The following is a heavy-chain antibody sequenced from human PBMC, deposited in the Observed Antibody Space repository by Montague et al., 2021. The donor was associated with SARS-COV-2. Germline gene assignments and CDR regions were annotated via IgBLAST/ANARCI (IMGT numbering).Heavy chain of an antibody. CDR1: GASFNGYY. CDR2: INHSGST. V-gene: IGHV4-34*01. Sequence: SETLSLTCAVYGASFNGYYWTWIRQPPGKGLEWIGEINHSGSTSYNPSLRSRVTISVDTSKNQFSLKLTSVTAADTAVYYCTRRLHGFNRHYFDYWGREPWSPSPQ. CDR3: TRRLHGFNRHYFDY. J-gene: IGHJ4*02. D-gene: IGHD5-24*01.